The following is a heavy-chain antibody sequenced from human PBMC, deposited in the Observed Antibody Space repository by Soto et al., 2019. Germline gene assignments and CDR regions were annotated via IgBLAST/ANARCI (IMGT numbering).Heavy chain of an antibody. Sequence: EVQLVESGGGLVQPGGSLRLSCAASGFTFSSYWMSWVRQAPGKGLEWVANIKQDGSEKNYVDSVKSRFTISRDNTKNSLYLKMDSRTSDDTAVYYCAKESGIAVSVSDIDYWGQGTLVTVSS. V-gene: IGHV3-7*03. CDR1: GFTFSSYW. CDR2: IKQDGSEK. D-gene: IGHD6-19*01. J-gene: IGHJ4*02. CDR3: AKESGIAVSVSDIDY.